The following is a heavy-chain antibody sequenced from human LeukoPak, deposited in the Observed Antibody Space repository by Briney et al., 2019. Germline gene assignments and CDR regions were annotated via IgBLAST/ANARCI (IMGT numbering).Heavy chain of an antibody. Sequence: KPSETLSLTCAVYGGSFSGYYWSWIRQHPGKGLEWIGYIYYSGSTYYNPSLKSRVTISVDTSKNQFSLKLSSVTAADTAVYYCARVWCSSTSCYDHYGMDVWGQGTTVTVSS. CDR1: GGSFSGYY. D-gene: IGHD2-2*01. J-gene: IGHJ6*02. CDR3: ARVWCSSTSCYDHYGMDV. CDR2: IYYSGST. V-gene: IGHV4-31*11.